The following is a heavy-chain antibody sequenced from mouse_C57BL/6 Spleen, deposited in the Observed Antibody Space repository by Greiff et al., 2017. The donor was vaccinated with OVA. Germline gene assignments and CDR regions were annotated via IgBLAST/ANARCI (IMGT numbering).Heavy chain of an antibody. D-gene: IGHD2-4*01. J-gene: IGHJ3*01. CDR3: TTYDYDGNAWFAY. CDR1: GFTIKDYY. V-gene: IGHV14-1*01. Sequence: VQLQQSGAELVRPGASVKLSCTASGFTIKDYYMHWVKQRPEQGLEWIGRIDPEDGDTEYAPKFQGKATMTADTSSNTAYLQLSSLTSEDTAVYYGTTYDYDGNAWFAYWGQGTLVTVSA. CDR2: IDPEDGDT.